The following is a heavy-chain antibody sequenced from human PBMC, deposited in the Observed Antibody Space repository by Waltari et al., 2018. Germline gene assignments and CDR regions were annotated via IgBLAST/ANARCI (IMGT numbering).Heavy chain of an antibody. CDR1: GFTFDDYA. CDR3: AKGQQLVPHFYDY. D-gene: IGHD6-13*01. CDR2: ISWNSGSI. V-gene: IGHV3-9*01. J-gene: IGHJ4*02. Sequence: EVQLVESGGGLVQPGRSLRLSCAASGFTFDDYAMHWVRQAPGKGLEWVSGISWNSGSIGYADSVKGRFTISRDNAKNSLYLQMNSLRAEDTALYYCAKGQQLVPHFYDYLGQGTLVTVSS.